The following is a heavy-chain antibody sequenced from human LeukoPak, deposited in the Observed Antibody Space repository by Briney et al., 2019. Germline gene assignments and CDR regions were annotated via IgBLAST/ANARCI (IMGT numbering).Heavy chain of an antibody. CDR2: ISPYTGNT. V-gene: IGHV1-18*01. Sequence: EASVKVSCKASGYTFTNYGITWVRQAPGQGLQWMGWISPYTGNTNYAQKLQGRVTMTTDTSTSTAYMELRSLRSDDTAVYYCARDRAPEITIFGISNYCFDPWGQGTLVTVSS. D-gene: IGHD3-3*01. CDR3: ARDRAPEITIFGISNYCFDP. CDR1: GYTFTNYG. J-gene: IGHJ5*02.